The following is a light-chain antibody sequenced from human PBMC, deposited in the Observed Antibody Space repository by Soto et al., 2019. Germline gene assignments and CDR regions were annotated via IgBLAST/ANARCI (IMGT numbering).Light chain of an antibody. CDR3: QSYDSSLSGYV. J-gene: IGLJ1*01. CDR2: SNT. CDR1: SSNIGAGYD. V-gene: IGLV1-40*01. Sequence: SVLTQPPSVSGAPGQRVTISCTGSSSNIGAGYDLHWYQQLPGTAPKLLIYSNTNRPSGVPDRFSGSKSGTSASLAITGLQAEDEADYYCQSYDSSLSGYVFGTGTKVTVL.